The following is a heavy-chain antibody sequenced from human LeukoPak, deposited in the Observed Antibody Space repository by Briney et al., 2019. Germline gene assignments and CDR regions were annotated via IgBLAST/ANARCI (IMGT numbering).Heavy chain of an antibody. CDR1: GGSISSYY. Sequence: KTSETLSLTCTVSGGSISSYYWSWIRQPPGKGLEWIGYIYYSGSTNYNPSLKSRVTISVDTSKNQFSLKLSSVTAADTAVYYCARSTLGGSLDYWGQGTLVTVSS. CDR2: IYYSGST. V-gene: IGHV4-59*01. CDR3: ARSTLGGSLDY. J-gene: IGHJ4*02.